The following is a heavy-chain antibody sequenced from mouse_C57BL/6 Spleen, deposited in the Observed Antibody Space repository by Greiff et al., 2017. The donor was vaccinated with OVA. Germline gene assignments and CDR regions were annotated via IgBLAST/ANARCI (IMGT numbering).Heavy chain of an antibody. V-gene: IGHV1-15*01. D-gene: IGHD3-1*01. CDR3: TRKGLGNSHFDY. CDR2: IDPETGGT. J-gene: IGHJ2*01. CDR1: GYTFTDYE. Sequence: VKLQESGAELVRPGASVTLSCKASGYTFTDYEMHWVKQTPVHGLEWIGAIDPETGGTAYNQKFKGKAILTADKSSSTAYMELRSLTSEDSAVYYCTRKGLGNSHFDYWGQGTTLTVSS.